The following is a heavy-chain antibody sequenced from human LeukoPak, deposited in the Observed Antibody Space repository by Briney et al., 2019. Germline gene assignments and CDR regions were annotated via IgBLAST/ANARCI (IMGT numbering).Heavy chain of an antibody. CDR2: INPDSGGT. D-gene: IGHD3-22*01. J-gene: IGHJ4*02. CDR1: GYTFTGYS. Sequence: ASVKVSCKTSGYTFTGYSMHWVRQAPGQGLEWMGWINPDSGGTNYAQKFQGRVTMTRNTSISTAYMELSSLRSEDTAVYYCASNYDSSGYSFDYWGQGTLVTVSS. V-gene: IGHV1-2*02. CDR3: ASNYDSSGYSFDY.